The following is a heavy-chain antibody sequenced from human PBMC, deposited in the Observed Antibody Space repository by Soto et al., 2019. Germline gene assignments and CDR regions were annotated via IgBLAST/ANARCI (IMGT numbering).Heavy chain of an antibody. CDR2: ISAYNGNT. J-gene: IGHJ6*02. D-gene: IGHD3-10*01. CDR3: ARGPGIGSVSYYHYYYYGMDV. V-gene: IGHV1-18*04. Sequence: ASVKVSCKASGYTFTSYGISWVRQAPGQGLEWMGWISAYNGNTNYAQKLQGRVTMTTDTSTSTAYMELRSLRSEDTAVYYCARGPGIGSVSYYHYYYYGMDVCGQGTTATVSS. CDR1: GYTFTSYG.